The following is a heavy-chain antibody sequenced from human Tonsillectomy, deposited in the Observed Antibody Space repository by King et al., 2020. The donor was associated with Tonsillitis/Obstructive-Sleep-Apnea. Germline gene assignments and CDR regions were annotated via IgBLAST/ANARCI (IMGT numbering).Heavy chain of an antibody. CDR1: GYTFTSYG. CDR2: NT. CDR3: ARVDIVVVPDAIAWENTYYYYYGMDI. D-gene: IGHD2-2*02. J-gene: IGHJ6*02. Sequence: VQLVESGAEVKKPGASVKVSCKASGYTFTSYGISWVRQAPGQGLEWMGWNTNYAQKLQGRVTMTTDTSTSTAYMELRSLRSDDTAVYYCARVDIVVVPDAIAWENTYYYYYGMDIWGQGTTVTVSS. V-gene: IGHV1-18*01.